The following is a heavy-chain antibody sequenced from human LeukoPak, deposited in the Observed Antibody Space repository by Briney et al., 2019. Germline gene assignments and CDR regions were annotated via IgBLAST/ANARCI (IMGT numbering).Heavy chain of an antibody. CDR1: GYTFTNYG. Sequence: ASVKVSCKASGYTFTNYGISWVRQAPGQGLEWMGWISAYNGNTNYAQKLQGRVTMTTDTSTSTAYMELSSLRSEDTAVYYCARGVVGATTGAYSFDYWGRGTLVTVSS. J-gene: IGHJ4*02. V-gene: IGHV1-18*01. CDR2: ISAYNGNT. CDR3: ARGVVGATTGAYSFDY. D-gene: IGHD1-26*01.